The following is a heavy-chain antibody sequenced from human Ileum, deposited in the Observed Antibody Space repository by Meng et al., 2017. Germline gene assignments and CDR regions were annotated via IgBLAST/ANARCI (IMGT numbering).Heavy chain of an antibody. V-gene: IGHV4-4*03. CDR2: IYQSGST. D-gene: IGHD1-26*01. J-gene: IGHJ4*02. Sequence: GQLQVQRPGLLKPPGTLSLTCAGSGDSISSSGWWSWVRQPPGKGLEWIGQIYQSGSTNYNPSLKSRVTISIDRSENQLSLKLSSVTAADTAVYYCARHIVGPTPGMEYWGQGTLVTVSS. CDR1: GDSISSSGW. CDR3: ARHIVGPTPGMEY.